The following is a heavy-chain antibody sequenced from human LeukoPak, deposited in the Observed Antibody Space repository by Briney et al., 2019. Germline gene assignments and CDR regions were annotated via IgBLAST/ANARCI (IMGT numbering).Heavy chain of an antibody. CDR1: GGSISSYY. Sequence: SQTLSLTCTVSGGSISSYYLSWIRQTPGKGLEWIGRMYFSGSNYNPSLKSRVTMSIDTSTNQLSLKLSSVTAADTAVYYCARDSGTTGEVKFDPWGQGTLVTVSS. CDR2: MYFSGS. J-gene: IGHJ5*02. D-gene: IGHD3-10*01. V-gene: IGHV4-4*07. CDR3: ARDSGTTGEVKFDP.